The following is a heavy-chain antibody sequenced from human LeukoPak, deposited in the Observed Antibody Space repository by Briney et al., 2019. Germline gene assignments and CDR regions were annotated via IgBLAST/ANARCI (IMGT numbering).Heavy chain of an antibody. CDR1: GYTFTSYD. CDR2: MNPNSGNT. CDR3: ARGRGSGSSRFDP. V-gene: IGHV1-8*03. Sequence: GASLKVSCKASGYTFTSYDINWVRQATGQGLELIGWMNPNSGNTGYAQKFQGRVTITRNTSISTAYMELSSLRSEDTAVYYCARGRGSGSSRFDPWGQGTLVTVSS. J-gene: IGHJ5*02. D-gene: IGHD3-10*01.